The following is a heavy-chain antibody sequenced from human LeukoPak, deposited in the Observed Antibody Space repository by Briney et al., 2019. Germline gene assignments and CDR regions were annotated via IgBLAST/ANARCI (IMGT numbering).Heavy chain of an antibody. CDR3: ARDINYDN. CDR2: ISGSGGST. J-gene: IGHJ4*02. CDR1: QFTFSSYS. Sequence: GGSLRLSCAASQFTFSSYSMNWVRQAPGKGLEWVSAISGSGGSTYYADSVKGRFTISRDNAKNSLYLQMNSLRAEDTAVYYCARDINYDNWGQGTLVTVSS. V-gene: IGHV3-21*01. D-gene: IGHD3-22*01.